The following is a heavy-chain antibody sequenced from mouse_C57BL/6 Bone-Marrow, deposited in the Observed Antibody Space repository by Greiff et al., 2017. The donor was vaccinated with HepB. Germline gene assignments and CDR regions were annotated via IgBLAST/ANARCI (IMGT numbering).Heavy chain of an antibody. CDR2: IWSGGST. V-gene: IGHV2-2*01. J-gene: IGHJ2*01. D-gene: IGHD1-1*01. CDR1: GFSLTSYG. CDR3: ARMTVTTVVAPYFDY. Sequence: VKLVESGPGLVQPSQSLSITCTVSGFSLTSYGVHWVRQSPGKGLEWLGVIWSGGSTDYNAAFISRLSISKDNSKSQVFFKMNSLQADDTAIYYCARMTVTTVVAPYFDYWGQGTTLTVSS.